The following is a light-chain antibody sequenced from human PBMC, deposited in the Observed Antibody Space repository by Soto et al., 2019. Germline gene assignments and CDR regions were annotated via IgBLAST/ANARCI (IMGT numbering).Light chain of an antibody. CDR2: DAS. CDR3: QQYNSLPLT. Sequence: DIQMTQSPSTLSASVGDRVTITCRASQSISFWLAWYQQKPGSAPNLLIYDASTLGGGVTSRFSGSGSGTEFTLTISNLQPDDFASYYCQQYNSLPLTFGGATMVEIK. CDR1: QSISFW. V-gene: IGKV1-5*01. J-gene: IGKJ4*01.